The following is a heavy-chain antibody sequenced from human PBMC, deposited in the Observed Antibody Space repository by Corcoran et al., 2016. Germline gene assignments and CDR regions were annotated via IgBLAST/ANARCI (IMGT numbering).Heavy chain of an antibody. Sequence: QVQLQQWGAGLLKPSETLSLTCAVYGGSFSGYYWSWIRQPPGKGLEWIGEINHSGSTNYNPSLKSRVTISVDTSKNQFSLKLSSVTAAATAVYYCAPISGSYYNDAFDIWGQGTMVTVSS. CDR2: INHSGST. CDR3: APISGSYYNDAFDI. CDR1: GGSFSGYY. D-gene: IGHD1-26*01. J-gene: IGHJ3*02. V-gene: IGHV4-34*01.